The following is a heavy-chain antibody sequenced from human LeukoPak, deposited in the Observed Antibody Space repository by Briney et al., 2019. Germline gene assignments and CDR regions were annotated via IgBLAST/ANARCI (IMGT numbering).Heavy chain of an antibody. V-gene: IGHV4-4*02. CDR3: GRLMAGLD. CDR2: IYHTGST. Sequence: PSGTLSLTCAVSSGSISTNNWWSWVRQPPGRGLEWIADIYHTGSTNYSPSLKSRVTISVDKSKNQFFLTLNSVTAADTAVYYCGRLMAGLDWGQGTLVTVSS. D-gene: IGHD6-19*01. J-gene: IGHJ4*02. CDR1: SGSISTNNW.